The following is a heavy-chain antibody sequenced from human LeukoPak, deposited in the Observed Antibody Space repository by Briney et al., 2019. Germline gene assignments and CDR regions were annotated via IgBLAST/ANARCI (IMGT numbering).Heavy chain of an antibody. D-gene: IGHD5-18*01. J-gene: IGHJ6*03. CDR1: GFTFDDYG. CDR3: ARDAVTLYYYYYYMDV. Sequence: PGGSLRLSCAASGFTFDDYGMSWVRQAPGKGLEWVSGINWNGGSTGYADCVKGRFTISRDNAKNSLYLQMNSLRAEDTALYYCARDAVTLYYYYYYMDVWGKGTTVTVSS. V-gene: IGHV3-20*04. CDR2: INWNGGST.